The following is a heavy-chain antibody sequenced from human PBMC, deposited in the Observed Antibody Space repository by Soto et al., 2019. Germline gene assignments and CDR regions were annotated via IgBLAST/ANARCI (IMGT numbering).Heavy chain of an antibody. J-gene: IGHJ2*01. D-gene: IGHD1-26*01. V-gene: IGHV3-30-3*01. Sequence: QVQLVESGGGVVQPGRSLRLSCAASGFTFSSYAMHWVRQAPGKGLEWVAVISYDGSNKYYADSVKGRFTISRDNSKNTLYMKMNSLRAEDTAVYYCARDSGSWYFDLWGRGTLVTVSS. CDR3: ARDSGSWYFDL. CDR1: GFTFSSYA. CDR2: ISYDGSNK.